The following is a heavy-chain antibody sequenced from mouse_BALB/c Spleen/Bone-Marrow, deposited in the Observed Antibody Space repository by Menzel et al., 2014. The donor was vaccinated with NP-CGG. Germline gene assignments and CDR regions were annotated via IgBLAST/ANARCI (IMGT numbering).Heavy chain of an antibody. CDR1: GYAFTSYN. CDR2: IDPYNGGT. CDR3: ARSRDVGYFDY. Sequence: EVQVVESGPELVKPGASVKVSCKASGYAFTSYNMFWVKQSHGKSLEWIGYIDPYNGGTSYNQKFKGKATLTVDKSSSTAYMHLSSLTSEDSAVYYCARSRDVGYFDYWGQGTTLTVPS. D-gene: IGHD3-3*01. V-gene: IGHV1S135*01. J-gene: IGHJ2*01.